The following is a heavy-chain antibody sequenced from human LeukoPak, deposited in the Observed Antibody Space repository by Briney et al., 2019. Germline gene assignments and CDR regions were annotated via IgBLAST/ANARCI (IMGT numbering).Heavy chain of an antibody. V-gene: IGHV3-48*04. CDR1: GFTFSSYS. J-gene: IGHJ4*02. Sequence: GGSLRLSCAASGFTFSSYSMNWVRQAPGKGLEWVSYISSSSSTIYYADSVKGRFTISRDNAKNSLYLQMDSLRAEDTAVYYCAGVGATGLDYWGQGTLVTVSS. CDR2: ISSSSSTI. D-gene: IGHD1-26*01. CDR3: AGVGATGLDY.